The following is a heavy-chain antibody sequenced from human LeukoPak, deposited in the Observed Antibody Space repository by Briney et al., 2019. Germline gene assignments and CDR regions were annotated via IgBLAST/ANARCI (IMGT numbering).Heavy chain of an antibody. CDR1: GFTFSGYA. V-gene: IGHV3-23*01. CDR2: ISGSGGST. D-gene: IGHD3-22*01. CDR3: AKVQSPPRYYYDSSGSFDP. J-gene: IGHJ5*02. Sequence: GGSLRLSCAASGFTFSGYAMSWVRQAPGKGLEWVSAISGSGGSTYYADSVKGRFTISRDNSKNTLYLQMNSLRAEDTAVYYCAKVQSPPRYYYDSSGSFDPWGQGTLVTVSS.